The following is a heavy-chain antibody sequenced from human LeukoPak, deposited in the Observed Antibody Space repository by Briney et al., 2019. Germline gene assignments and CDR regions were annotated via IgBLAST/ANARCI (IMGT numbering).Heavy chain of an antibody. V-gene: IGHV4-61*08. CDR1: GGSISSGGYY. Sequence: SETLSLTCTVSGGSISSGGYYWSWIRQPPGKGLEWIGYFYSSGSTNYNPSLQSRVTISVDTSKNQVSLKVRSVTAADTAIYYCARVGHYSGNYMSGFLDYWGRGTLVTVSS. J-gene: IGHJ4*02. CDR3: ARVGHYSGNYMSGFLDY. CDR2: FYSSGST. D-gene: IGHD3-10*01.